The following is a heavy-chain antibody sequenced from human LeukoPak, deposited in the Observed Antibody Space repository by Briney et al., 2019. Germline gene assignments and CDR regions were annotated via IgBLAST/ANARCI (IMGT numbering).Heavy chain of an antibody. V-gene: IGHV3-74*01. J-gene: IGHJ4*02. CDR3: ARVPRGSYSFDY. Sequence: GGSLRLSCAASEFYWMHWVRRAPGKGLVWVSRINPDGSVTSYADSVKGRFTISRDNAMNTLYLQMNSLRAEDTAVYYCARVPRGSYSFDYWGQGTLVTVSS. D-gene: IGHD1-26*01. CDR1: EFYW. CDR2: INPDGSVT.